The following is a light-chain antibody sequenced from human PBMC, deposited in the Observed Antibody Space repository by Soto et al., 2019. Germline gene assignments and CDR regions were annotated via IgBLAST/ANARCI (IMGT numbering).Light chain of an antibody. CDR1: QSVSSY. J-gene: IGKJ4*02. CDR3: QQRSNWPPLR. V-gene: IGKV3-11*01. CDR2: DAS. Sequence: EIVLTQSPATLSLSPGERATLSCRASQSVSSYLAWYQQKPGQAPRLLIYDASNRATGIPARFSGSGSGTDFPLSISSLEPEDFAVYYCQQRSNWPPLRFDGGMKVEIK.